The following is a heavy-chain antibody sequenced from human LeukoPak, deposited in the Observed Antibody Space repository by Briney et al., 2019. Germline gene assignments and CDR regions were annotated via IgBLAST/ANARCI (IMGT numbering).Heavy chain of an antibody. CDR3: ARDHAPYYYGSGTNAFDI. D-gene: IGHD3-10*01. Sequence: GGSLRLSCAASGFTFSSYSMNWVRQAPGKGLEWVSYISSSSSTIYYADSVKGRFTISRDNAKNSPYLQMNSLRAEDTAVYYCARDHAPYYYGSGTNAFDIWGQGTMVTVSS. V-gene: IGHV3-48*01. J-gene: IGHJ3*02. CDR1: GFTFSSYS. CDR2: ISSSSSTI.